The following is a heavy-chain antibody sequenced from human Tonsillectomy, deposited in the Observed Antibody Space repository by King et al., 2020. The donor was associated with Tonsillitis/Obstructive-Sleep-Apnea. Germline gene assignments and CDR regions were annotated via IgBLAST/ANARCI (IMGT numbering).Heavy chain of an antibody. CDR3: AAEPLDFWSGYAPQAQYGHYYYYMDV. CDR1: GFTFSSSA. CDR2: IVVGRGNT. V-gene: IGHV1-58*01. Sequence: QLVQSGPEVKKPGTSVKVSCKASGFTFSSSAVQWVRQARGQRLEWIGWIVVGRGNTNYAQKFQERVTITLDMSTSTAYMELSSLRSEDTAVYFCAAEPLDFWSGYAPQAQYGHYYYYMDVWGKGTTVTVSS. J-gene: IGHJ6*03. D-gene: IGHD3-3*01.